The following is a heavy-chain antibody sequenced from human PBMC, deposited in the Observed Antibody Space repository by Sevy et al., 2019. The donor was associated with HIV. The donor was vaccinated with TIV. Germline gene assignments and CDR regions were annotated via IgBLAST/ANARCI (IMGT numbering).Heavy chain of an antibody. CDR1: GFTFSSYW. Sequence: GGSLRLSCAASGFTFSSYWMSWVRQAPGKGLEWVANIKQDGSEKYYLDSVKGRFTISRDNAKNSLYLQMNSLRAEDTAVYYCAREGGSGYYYPFDYWGQGTLVTVSS. CDR3: AREGGSGYYYPFDY. J-gene: IGHJ4*02. CDR2: IKQDGSEK. D-gene: IGHD3-22*01. V-gene: IGHV3-7*01.